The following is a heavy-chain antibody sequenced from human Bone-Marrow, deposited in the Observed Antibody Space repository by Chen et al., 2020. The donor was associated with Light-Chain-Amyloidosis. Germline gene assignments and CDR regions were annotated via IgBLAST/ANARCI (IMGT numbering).Heavy chain of an antibody. J-gene: IGHJ4*02. CDR2: ISWNSGSI. CDR1: GFTFDDYA. Sequence: EVQLVESGGGLVQPGRSLRLSCAASGFTFDDYAMHWVRQAAGKGLEWVSGISWNSGSIGYADSVKGRFTISRDNAKNSLYLQMNSLRAEDTALYYCAKAIVPAAIGYFDYWGQGTLVTVSS. D-gene: IGHD2-2*02. V-gene: IGHV3-9*01. CDR3: AKAIVPAAIGYFDY.